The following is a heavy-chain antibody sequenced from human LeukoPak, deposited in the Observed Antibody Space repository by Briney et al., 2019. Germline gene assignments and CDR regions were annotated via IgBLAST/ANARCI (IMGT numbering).Heavy chain of an antibody. V-gene: IGHV4-61*02. D-gene: IGHD5-12*01. CDR2: IYTSGST. CDR1: GGSISSGSYY. Sequence: PSQTLSLTCTVSGGSISSGSYYWSWIRQPAGKGLEWIGRIYTSGSTNYNPSLKSRVTISVDTSKNQFSLKLSSVTAADTAVYYCARDLRGYSGYDYPRYYYYYMDVWGKGTTVTVSS. CDR3: ARDLRGYSGYDYPRYYYYYMDV. J-gene: IGHJ6*03.